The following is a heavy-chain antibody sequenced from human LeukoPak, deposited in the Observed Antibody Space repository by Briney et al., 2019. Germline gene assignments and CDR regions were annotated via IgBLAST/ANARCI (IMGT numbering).Heavy chain of an antibody. CDR1: GFTVSSNY. Sequence: PGGSLRLSCAASGFTVSSNYMSWVRQAPGKGLEWVSVIYSGGSTYYADSVKGRFTISRDNPKNTLYLQMNSLRAEDTAVYYCARDVIDDVGGYYPYYYYYGMDVWGQGTTVTVSS. CDR3: ARDVIDDVGGYYPYYYYYGMDV. V-gene: IGHV3-53*05. D-gene: IGHD3-22*01. J-gene: IGHJ6*02. CDR2: IYSGGST.